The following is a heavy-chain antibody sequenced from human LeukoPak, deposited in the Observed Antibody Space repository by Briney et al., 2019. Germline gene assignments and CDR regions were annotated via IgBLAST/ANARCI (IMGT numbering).Heavy chain of an antibody. CDR1: GGSISSYY. D-gene: IGHD3-3*01. CDR2: IYYSGST. J-gene: IGHJ4*02. Sequence: SETLSLTCTVSGGSISSYYWSWIRQTPGKGLEWIGDIYYSGSTNYNPSLKSRVTISLDTSKNQFSLKLSSVTAADTAVYYCARSENYDFWSGYYIGHWGQGTLVTVSS. CDR3: ARSENYDFWSGYYIGH. V-gene: IGHV4-59*01.